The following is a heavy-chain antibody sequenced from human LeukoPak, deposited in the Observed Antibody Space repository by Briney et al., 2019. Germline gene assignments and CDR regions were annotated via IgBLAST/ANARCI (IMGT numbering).Heavy chain of an antibody. Sequence: ASVKVSCKASGYTFTDYYMHWVRQAPGQGLEWMGWINPNSGGTNYAQKFQGRVTMTRDTSISTAYMELSSLRSDDTAVYYCAREGPLRLPYFDPWGQGTLVTVSS. V-gene: IGHV1-2*02. D-gene: IGHD4-17*01. CDR2: INPNSGGT. CDR3: AREGPLRLPYFDP. J-gene: IGHJ5*02. CDR1: GYTFTDYY.